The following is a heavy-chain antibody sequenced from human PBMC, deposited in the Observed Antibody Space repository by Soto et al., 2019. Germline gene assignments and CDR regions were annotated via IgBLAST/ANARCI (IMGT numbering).Heavy chain of an antibody. V-gene: IGHV1-18*01. Sequence: ASVKASCKAPGYTFTSYGISWVRQAPGQGLEWMGWISAYNGNTNYAQKLQGRVTMTTDTSTSTAYMELRSLRSDDTAVYYCARSDIVVVPAAIDRAFDIWGQGTMVTVS. J-gene: IGHJ3*02. CDR1: GYTFTSYG. CDR2: ISAYNGNT. CDR3: ARSDIVVVPAAIDRAFDI. D-gene: IGHD2-2*01.